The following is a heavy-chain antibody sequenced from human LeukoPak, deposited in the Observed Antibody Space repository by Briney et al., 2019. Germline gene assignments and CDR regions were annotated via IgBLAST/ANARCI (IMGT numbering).Heavy chain of an antibody. CDR2: IIPILGIA. V-gene: IGHV1-69*04. Sequence: SVKVSYKASGGTFSSYAISWVRQAPGQGLEWMGRIIPILGIANYAQKFQGRVTITADKSTSTAYMELSSLRSEDTAVYYCARGDLSYGDAFDIWGQGTMVTVSS. D-gene: IGHD1-26*01. CDR1: GGTFSSYA. CDR3: ARGDLSYGDAFDI. J-gene: IGHJ3*02.